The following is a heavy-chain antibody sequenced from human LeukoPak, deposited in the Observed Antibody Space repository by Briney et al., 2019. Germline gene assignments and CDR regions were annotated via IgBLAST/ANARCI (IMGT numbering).Heavy chain of an antibody. V-gene: IGHV3-7*01. Sequence: GGSLRLSCAASGFTVNSYWMSWVRQAPGKGLEWVANIKQDGSEKYYVDSVKGRFTISRDNAKDSLYLLMDSLRAEDTAVYFCARRGSYSIFDYWGQGTLVTVSS. J-gene: IGHJ4*02. CDR1: GFTVNSYW. CDR3: ARRGSYSIFDY. D-gene: IGHD1-26*01. CDR2: IKQDGSEK.